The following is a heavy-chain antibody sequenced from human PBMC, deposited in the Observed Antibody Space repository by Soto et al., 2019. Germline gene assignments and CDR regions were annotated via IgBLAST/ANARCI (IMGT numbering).Heavy chain of an antibody. J-gene: IGHJ4*02. CDR3: ATSYGSGYRAFDY. D-gene: IGHD3-10*01. CDR1: GDTFSFYT. Sequence: QVQLVQSGAELKKPGSSVKVSCKASGDTFSFYTINWVRQAPGLGLELMGRVNPILSMSNYAQKFQGRVTITADKSTSTAYMELRSLRSEDTAFYYCATSYGSGYRAFDYWGQGALVTVSS. V-gene: IGHV1-69*02. CDR2: VNPILSMS.